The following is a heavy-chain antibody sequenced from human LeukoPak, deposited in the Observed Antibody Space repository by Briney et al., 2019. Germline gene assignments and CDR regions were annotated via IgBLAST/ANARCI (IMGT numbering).Heavy chain of an antibody. Sequence: GASVKVSCKASGGTFSSYAISWVRPAPGQGLEWMGGIIPIFGTANYAQKFQGRVTITADESTSTAYMELSSLRSEDTAVYYCARVKYLYNDYVWGSEQYYFDYWGQGTLVTVSS. J-gene: IGHJ4*02. V-gene: IGHV1-69*13. CDR3: ARVKYLYNDYVWGSEQYYFDY. CDR1: GGTFSSYA. CDR2: IIPIFGTA. D-gene: IGHD3-16*01.